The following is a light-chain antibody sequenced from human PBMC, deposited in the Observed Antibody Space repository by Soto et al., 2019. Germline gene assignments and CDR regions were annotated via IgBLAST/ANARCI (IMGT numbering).Light chain of an antibody. Sequence: QSALTQPASVSGSPGQSITISCTGTSSDVGGYNYVSWYQQHPGKAPKLMIYEVSNRPSGVSNRFSGSKSGNTASLTISGLQAEDXADYXCSSYTSSSTPLYVFGTGTKVTVL. CDR2: EVS. J-gene: IGLJ1*01. CDR3: SSYTSSSTPLYV. V-gene: IGLV2-14*01. CDR1: SSDVGGYNY.